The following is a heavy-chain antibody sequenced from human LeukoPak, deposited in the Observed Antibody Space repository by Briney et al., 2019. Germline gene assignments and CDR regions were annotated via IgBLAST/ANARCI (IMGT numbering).Heavy chain of an antibody. CDR2: INHSGST. D-gene: IGHD2-8*01. CDR3: ARFGIVLMVYGGDWFDP. V-gene: IGHV4-34*01. CDR1: GGSFSGYY. Sequence: SETLSLTCAVYGGSFSGYYWSWIRPPPGKGLEWIGEINHSGSTNYNPSLKSRVTISVDTSKNQFSLKLSSVTAADTAVYYCARFGIVLMVYGGDWFDPWGQGTLVTVSS. J-gene: IGHJ5*02.